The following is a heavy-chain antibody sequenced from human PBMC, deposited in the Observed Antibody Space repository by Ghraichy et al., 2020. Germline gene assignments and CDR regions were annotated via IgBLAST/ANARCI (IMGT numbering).Heavy chain of an antibody. CDR1: GFTFRSYD. CDR2: ISSNGDST. V-gene: IGHV3-64D*06. J-gene: IGHJ4*02. Sequence: GGSLRLSCSTSGFTFRSYDMHWVRQTPGKGLEYVSAISSNGDSTYYADSLKDRFTISRDNYKNTLYLEMSSLTTEDTAVYYCVKAFLWGQGTLVTVPS. CDR3: VKAFL. D-gene: IGHD2-21*01.